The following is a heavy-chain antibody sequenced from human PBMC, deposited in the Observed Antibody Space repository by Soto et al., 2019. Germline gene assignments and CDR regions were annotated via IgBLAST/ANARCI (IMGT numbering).Heavy chain of an antibody. D-gene: IGHD2-8*01. J-gene: IGHJ5*02. CDR1: GFTFDDYA. V-gene: IGHV3-9*01. CDR2: ISWNSGSI. Sequence: EVQLVESGGGLVQPGRSLRLSCAASGFTFDDYAMHWVRQAPGKGLEWVSGISWNSGSIGYADSVKGRFTISRDNAKNYLYLQMNSLRAEDTALYYCAKDKSLGYCTNGVCYSGWFDPWGQGTLVTVSS. CDR3: AKDKSLGYCTNGVCYSGWFDP.